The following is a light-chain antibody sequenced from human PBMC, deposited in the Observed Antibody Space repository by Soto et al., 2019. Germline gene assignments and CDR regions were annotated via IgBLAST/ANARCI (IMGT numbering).Light chain of an antibody. CDR3: QQYGSSPLT. J-gene: IGKJ4*01. Sequence: EIVMTQSPATLSVSPGERATLSCRASQSVSNNYLAWYQQKPGQAPRLLIYGASSRATGIPDRFSGSGSGTDFTLTISRLEPEDFAVYYCQQYGSSPLTFGRGTKVDIK. V-gene: IGKV3-20*01. CDR1: QSVSNNY. CDR2: GAS.